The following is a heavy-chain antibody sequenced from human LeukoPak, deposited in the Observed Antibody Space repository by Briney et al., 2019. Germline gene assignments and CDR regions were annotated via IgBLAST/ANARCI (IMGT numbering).Heavy chain of an antibody. CDR1: GFTFSDYE. D-gene: IGHD3-9*01. V-gene: IGHV3-15*01. Sequence: GGSLRLSCAASGFTFSDYEMNWVRQAPGKGLEWVGHIRGKSDGGTTDYAAPVKGRFTISRDDSKNTLNLQMNSLKSEDTAVYFCTTDGDYYDILTGYPYWGQGTLVTVSS. J-gene: IGHJ4*02. CDR2: IRGKSDGGTT. CDR3: TTDGDYYDILTGYPY.